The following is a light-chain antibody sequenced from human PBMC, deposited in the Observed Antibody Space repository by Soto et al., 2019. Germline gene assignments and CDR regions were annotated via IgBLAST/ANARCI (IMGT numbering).Light chain of an antibody. CDR1: QGISSY. CDR3: QQYYSYPQT. Sequence: AIRMTQSPSSLSASTGDRVTITCRASQGISSYLAWYQKKPGKAPKLLIYAASTLQSGDPSRFSGSGSGTDFTLTISCLQSEDFATYYYQQYYSYPQTFGQGTKVEIK. CDR2: AAS. J-gene: IGKJ1*01. V-gene: IGKV1-8*01.